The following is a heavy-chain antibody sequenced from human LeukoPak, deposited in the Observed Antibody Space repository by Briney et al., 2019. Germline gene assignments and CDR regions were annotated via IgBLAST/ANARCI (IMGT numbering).Heavy chain of an antibody. CDR3: ARHVRQQLPPKAFDY. V-gene: IGHV4-39*01. CDR2: IYYSGNA. Sequence: SETLSLTCTVSGGSNSSGIYYWGWIRQPPGKGLEWIGSIYYSGNAYYHPSLKSRVTISVDTSKNQLSLKLNSVTAAGTAVYYCARHVRQQLPPKAFDYWGQGTLVTVSS. D-gene: IGHD6-13*01. J-gene: IGHJ4*02. CDR1: GGSNSSGIYY.